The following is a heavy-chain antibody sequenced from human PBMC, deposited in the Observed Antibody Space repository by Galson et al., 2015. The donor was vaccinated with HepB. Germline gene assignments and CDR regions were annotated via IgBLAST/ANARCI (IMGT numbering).Heavy chain of an antibody. Sequence: SCKASGGTFSSYAISWVRQAPGQGLEWMGGIIPIFGTANYAQKFQGRVTITADESTSTAYMELSSLRSEDTAVYYCARGVADYGDYGWFDPWGQGTLVTVSS. CDR1: GGTFSSYA. CDR3: ARGVADYGDYGWFDP. J-gene: IGHJ5*02. V-gene: IGHV1-69*01. D-gene: IGHD4-17*01. CDR2: IIPIFGTA.